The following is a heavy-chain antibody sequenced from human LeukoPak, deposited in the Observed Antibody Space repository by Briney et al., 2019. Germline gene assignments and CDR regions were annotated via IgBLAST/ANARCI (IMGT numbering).Heavy chain of an antibody. CDR2: IYYNGIT. CDR1: GGSINSYY. Sequence: SETPSLTCTVSGGSINSYYWTWIRRPPGKGLEWIGYIYYNGITSYNPSLKSRVTISLNTFRNQFSLKLSSVTAADTAVYYCARDRRIAVAGTPTLDYWGQGTLVTVSS. D-gene: IGHD6-19*01. CDR3: ARDRRIAVAGTPTLDY. V-gene: IGHV4-59*12. J-gene: IGHJ4*02.